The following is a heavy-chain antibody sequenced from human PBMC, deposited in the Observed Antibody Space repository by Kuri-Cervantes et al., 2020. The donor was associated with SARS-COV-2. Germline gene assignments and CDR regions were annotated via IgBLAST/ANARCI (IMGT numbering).Heavy chain of an antibody. CDR2: ISSSGSTI. V-gene: IGHV3-11*04. CDR1: GFTFSDYY. Sequence: GESLKISCAASGFTFSDYYMSWIRQAPGKGLEWVSYISSSGSTIYYADSVKGRFTISRDNAKNSLYLQMNSLRAEDTAVYYCANVPSIVVVPAAVLLYYWGQGTLVTVSS. D-gene: IGHD2-2*01. J-gene: IGHJ4*02. CDR3: ANVPSIVVVPAAVLLYY.